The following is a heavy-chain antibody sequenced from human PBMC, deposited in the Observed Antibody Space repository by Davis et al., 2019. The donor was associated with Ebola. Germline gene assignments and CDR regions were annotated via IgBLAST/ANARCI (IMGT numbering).Heavy chain of an antibody. Sequence: PSETLSLTCAVSGGSISSSNWWRWVRQPPGKGLEWIGEIYHSGSTNYNPSLKSRVTISVDKSKNQFSLKLSSVTAADTAVYYCARELSCGGDCYGDGMDVWGQGTTVTVSS. CDR3: ARELSCGGDCYGDGMDV. CDR2: IYHSGST. D-gene: IGHD2-21*02. V-gene: IGHV4-4*02. CDR1: GGSISSSNW. J-gene: IGHJ6*02.